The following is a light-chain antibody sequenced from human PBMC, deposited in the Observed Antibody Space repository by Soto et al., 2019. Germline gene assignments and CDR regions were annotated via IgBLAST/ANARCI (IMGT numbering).Light chain of an antibody. V-gene: IGLV1-44*01. CDR1: SSNIGSNT. CDR2: SNN. J-gene: IGLJ1*01. Sequence: QSVLTQPPSASGTPGQRVTISCSGSSSNIGSNTVNWYQQLPGTAPKLLISSNNQRPSGVPDRLSGSKSGTSASLAISGLQSEDEADYYCASWDNSLNGPYVFGTGTKVTVL. CDR3: ASWDNSLNGPYV.